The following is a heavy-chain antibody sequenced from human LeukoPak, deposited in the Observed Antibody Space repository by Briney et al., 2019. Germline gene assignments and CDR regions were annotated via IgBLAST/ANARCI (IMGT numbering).Heavy chain of an antibody. CDR1: GFTFTSSA. CDR2: IVVGSGNT. D-gene: IGHD3-10*01. CDR3: AKDRGWFGGSLANFDY. Sequence: SVKVSCKASGFTFTSSAVQWVRQARGQRLEWIGWIVVGSGNTNYAQKFQERVTITRDMSTSTAYMELSSLRSEDTAVYYCAKDRGWFGGSLANFDYWGQGTLVTVSS. J-gene: IGHJ4*02. V-gene: IGHV1-58*01.